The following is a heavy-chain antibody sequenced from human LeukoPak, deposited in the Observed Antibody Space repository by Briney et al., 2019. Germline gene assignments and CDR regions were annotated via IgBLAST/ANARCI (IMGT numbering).Heavy chain of an antibody. CDR3: ASKEAAAGTGDYYYYGMDV. Sequence: ASVTVSRMASGYTFTSYGISWVRQAPGQGLEWMGWISAYNGNRNYTQKLQGRVIMTTDTPTSTAYMELRRLISDDTAVYDCASKEAAAGTGDYYYYGMDVWGQGNTVPVS. D-gene: IGHD6-13*01. CDR2: ISAYNGNR. J-gene: IGHJ6*02. V-gene: IGHV1-18*01. CDR1: GYTFTSYG.